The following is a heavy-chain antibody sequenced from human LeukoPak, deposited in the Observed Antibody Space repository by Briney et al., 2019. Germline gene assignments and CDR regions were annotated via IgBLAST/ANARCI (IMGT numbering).Heavy chain of an antibody. V-gene: IGHV4-34*01. J-gene: IGHJ4*02. CDR3: ARGHTRITMIRGSRSAYYFDY. CDR2: INHVGNT. CDR1: GGSFRGYV. Sequence: SSETLSLTCAVSGGSFRGYVWSWIRQSPQKGLEWPGDINHVGNTKYNPSLLGRLRLSGDSSSDRFSLRLNSVTATDTAVYYCARGHTRITMIRGSRSAYYFDYWGQGTLVTVSS. D-gene: IGHD3-10*01.